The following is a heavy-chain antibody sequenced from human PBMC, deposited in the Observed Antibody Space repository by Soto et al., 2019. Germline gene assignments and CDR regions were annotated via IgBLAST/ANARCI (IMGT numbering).Heavy chain of an antibody. D-gene: IGHD3-3*01. J-gene: IGHJ4*02. CDR1: GYTFTSYG. Sequence: ASVKVSCKASGYTFTSYGISWLRQAPGQGLEWMGWISAYNGNTNYAQKLQGRVTMTTDTSTSTAYMELRSLRSDDTAVYYCARGSITIFGVVIGSNYFDYWGQGTLVTVSS. CDR3: ARGSITIFGVVIGSNYFDY. CDR2: ISAYNGNT. V-gene: IGHV1-18*01.